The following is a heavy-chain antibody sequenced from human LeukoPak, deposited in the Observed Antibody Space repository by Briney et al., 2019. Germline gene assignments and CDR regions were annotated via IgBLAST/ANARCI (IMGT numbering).Heavy chain of an antibody. CDR3: TSVRPSGDLDI. D-gene: IGHD1-26*01. J-gene: IGHJ3*02. V-gene: IGHV1-69*05. CDR2: IIPIFGTA. Sequence: ASVKVSCKASGGTFSSYAISWVRQAPGQGLEWMGGIIPIFGTANYAQKFQGRVTITTDESTSTAYMELSSLRSEDTAVYYCTSVRPSGDLDIRSQGTMVTVSA. CDR1: GGTFSSYA.